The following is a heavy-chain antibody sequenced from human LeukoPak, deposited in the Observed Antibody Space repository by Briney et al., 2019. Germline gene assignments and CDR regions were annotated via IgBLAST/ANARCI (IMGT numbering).Heavy chain of an antibody. Sequence: SETLSLTCAVYGGSFSGSYWTWLRQPPGKGLEWIGEINHSGSTNYNPSLKSRVTISADTSNNQFSLKLKSVTAADTAVYYCARALRQFGYYYYYMDVWGKGTTVTVSS. D-gene: IGHD3-10*01. CDR3: ARALRQFGYYYYYMDV. CDR1: GGSFSGSY. V-gene: IGHV4-34*01. J-gene: IGHJ6*03. CDR2: INHSGST.